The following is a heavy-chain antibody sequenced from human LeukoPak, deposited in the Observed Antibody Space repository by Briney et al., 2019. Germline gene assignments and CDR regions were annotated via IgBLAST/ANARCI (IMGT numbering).Heavy chain of an antibody. CDR2: IYYSGST. J-gene: IGHJ4*02. D-gene: IGHD6-19*01. V-gene: IGHV4-39*01. Sequence: SETLSLTCTVSGGSISGSSYYWGWIRQPPGKGLEWIGSIYYSGSTYYNPSLKSRVTISVDTSKNQFSLKLSSVTAADTAVYYCARHRAGQTRYYFDYWGQGTLVTVSS. CDR1: GGSISGSSYY. CDR3: ARHRAGQTRYYFDY.